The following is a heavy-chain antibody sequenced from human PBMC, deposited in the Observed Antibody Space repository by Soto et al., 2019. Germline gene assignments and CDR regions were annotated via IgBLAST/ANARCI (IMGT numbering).Heavy chain of an antibody. D-gene: IGHD1-26*01. CDR2: IIPIFGTA. V-gene: IGHV1-69*01. CDR3: ARMGATTNWFDP. Sequence: QVQLVQSGAEVKKPGSSVKVSCKASGGTFSSYAISWVRQAPGQGLEWMGGIIPIFGTANYAQKFQGRVTITADESTSTAYMELSSLRFEYSAVYYCARMGATTNWFDPWGQGTLVTVSS. CDR1: GGTFSSYA. J-gene: IGHJ5*02.